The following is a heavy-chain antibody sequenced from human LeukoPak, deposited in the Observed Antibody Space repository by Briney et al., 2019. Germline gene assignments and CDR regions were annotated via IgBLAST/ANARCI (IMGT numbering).Heavy chain of an antibody. D-gene: IGHD3-16*01. CDR2: INTNTGNP. J-gene: IGHJ4*02. Sequence: ASVKVSCKTSGYTFTSYGMNWVRQAPGHGLEWMGWINTNTGNPTYVQGFTGRFVFSLDTSVSTAYLQISSLKAEDTAVYYCARNLVWGSRYFDYWGQGTLVTVSS. V-gene: IGHV7-4-1*02. CDR1: GYTFTSYG. CDR3: ARNLVWGSRYFDY.